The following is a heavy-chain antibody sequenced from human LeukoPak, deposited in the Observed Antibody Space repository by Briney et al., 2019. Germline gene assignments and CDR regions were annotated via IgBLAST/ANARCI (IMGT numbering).Heavy chain of an antibody. CDR3: ARGDRSGWDFDY. D-gene: IGHD6-19*01. Sequence: GGSLRLSCAASEFTFSIYRMNWVRQAPGKGLEWVSSISSGDNYIYCTDSVKGRFTISRDNAKNSLYLQMNSLRAEDTAVYYCARGDRSGWDFDYWGQGTLVTVSS. J-gene: IGHJ4*02. V-gene: IGHV3-21*01. CDR2: ISSGDNYI. CDR1: EFTFSIYR.